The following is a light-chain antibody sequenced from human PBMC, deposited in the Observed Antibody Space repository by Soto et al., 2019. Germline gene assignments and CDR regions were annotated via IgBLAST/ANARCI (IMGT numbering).Light chain of an antibody. J-gene: IGKJ1*01. V-gene: IGKV1D-13*01. Sequence: AIQMTQSPSSLSASVGDRVTISCRASQGIGNALGWYQQKPGKPPKVLIYGASNLQSGVPPRFSGSGSATEFTLTISSLQPDDFATYYCQQYTNTNNPWMFGQGTKVDI. CDR1: QGIGNA. CDR2: GAS. CDR3: QQYTNTNNPWM.